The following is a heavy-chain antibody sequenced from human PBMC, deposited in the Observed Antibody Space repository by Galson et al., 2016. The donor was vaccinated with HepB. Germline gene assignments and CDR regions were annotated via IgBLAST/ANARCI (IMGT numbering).Heavy chain of an antibody. Sequence: ETLSLTCAVSGYSINSAYYWGWTRQAPGKGLEWIASLYHSGAAYYKSSVRSRATISLDTSKNQFSLSLSSVTAADAAVYYCVRESDYTNGLFDDSWGQGTLVTVSS. J-gene: IGHJ5*01. D-gene: IGHD4-11*01. CDR2: LYHSGAA. V-gene: IGHV4-38-2*02. CDR3: VRESDYTNGLFDDS. CDR1: GYSINSAYY.